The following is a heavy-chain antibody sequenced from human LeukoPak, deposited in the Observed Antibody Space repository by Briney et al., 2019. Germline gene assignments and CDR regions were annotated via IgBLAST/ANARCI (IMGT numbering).Heavy chain of an antibody. CDR1: GGSFSGYH. D-gene: IGHD5-12*01. Sequence: PSETLSLTCAVYGGSFSGYHWTWVRQAPGKRLEWIGEINHSGGTNYNPSLKGRVTISVDTSKNQFSLKLSSVTAADTAVYYCARGLYPDILGRHFDYWGRGTLVTVSS. CDR2: INHSGGT. V-gene: IGHV4-34*01. CDR3: ARGLYPDILGRHFDY. J-gene: IGHJ4*02.